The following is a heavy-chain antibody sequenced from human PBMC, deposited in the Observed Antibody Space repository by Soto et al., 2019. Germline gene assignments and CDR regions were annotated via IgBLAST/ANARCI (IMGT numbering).Heavy chain of an antibody. J-gene: IGHJ4*02. D-gene: IGHD1-1*01. CDR3: ARVGDPGTTTRGYVWALRYHFDR. Sequence: QVQLVQSGAEVKKPGSSVKVSCKASGGTFSDYAVNWVRQAPGQGLEWMGGITPISNSTNYTQKFQGRVTITADESTNTAYMELSSLTSDDTAVYYCARVGDPGTTTRGYVWALRYHFDRWGQGTLVTVSS. V-gene: IGHV1-69*12. CDR2: ITPISNST. CDR1: GGTFSDYA.